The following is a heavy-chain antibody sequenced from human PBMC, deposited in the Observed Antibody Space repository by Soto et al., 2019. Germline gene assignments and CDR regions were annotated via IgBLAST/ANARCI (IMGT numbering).Heavy chain of an antibody. CDR1: GGSISGYS. CDR3: ARGAGGVGGYYYGVDV. Sequence: QVQLQGSGPGLVKPSETLSLTCTVSGGSISGYSWSWIRRPPGKGLEWIGYIYYSGSTNYNPSLKGRVTISVDTSKNQFSRKLNSVTAADTAVYYCARGAGGVGGYYYGVDVWGQGTTVTVSS. J-gene: IGHJ6*02. V-gene: IGHV4-59*01. D-gene: IGHD3-3*01. CDR2: IYYSGST.